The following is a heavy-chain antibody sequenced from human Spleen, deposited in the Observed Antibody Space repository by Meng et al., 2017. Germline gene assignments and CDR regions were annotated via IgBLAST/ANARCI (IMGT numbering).Heavy chain of an antibody. V-gene: IGHV3-20*04. CDR1: GFTFDEYG. CDR2: IDSDGSNT. J-gene: IGHJ5*02. Sequence: GESLKISCAASGFTFDEYGMTWVRQAPGKGLEWVSGIDSDGSNTRYADSVKGRFTISRDDAKNTLYLQMNSLKTEDTAVYYCTTDLPFTEGGVITTWGQGTLVTVSS. CDR3: TTDLPFTEGGVITT. D-gene: IGHD3-16*02.